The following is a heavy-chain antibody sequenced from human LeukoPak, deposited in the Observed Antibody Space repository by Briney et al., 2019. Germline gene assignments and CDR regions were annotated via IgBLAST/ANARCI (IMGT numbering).Heavy chain of an antibody. CDR3: ARDLALDF. V-gene: IGHV4-61*01. CDR1: LGSLSSGSYN. J-gene: IGHJ4*01. Sequence: SETPFPTCTVSLGSLSSGSYNTRSIPQPPQKRLSRIGDVSYIGSTNYTPPLQSRVTISVDTSKTQFSLKLSPVTAADTAMYYCARDLALDFLGPGTLVTVPS. CDR2: VSYIGST.